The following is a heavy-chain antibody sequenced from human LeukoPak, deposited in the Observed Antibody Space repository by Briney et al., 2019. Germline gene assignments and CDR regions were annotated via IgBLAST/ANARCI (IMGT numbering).Heavy chain of an antibody. CDR1: GFTFSIYA. D-gene: IGHD3-22*01. CDR3: AKDFMRGYDSSGFSDFDY. J-gene: IGHJ4*02. V-gene: IGHV3-23*01. Sequence: GGSLRLSCAASGFTFSIYAMTWVRQTPGKGLEWVSVISASGGSTYYTDSVKGRVTISRDNSKNTLYLQMNSLRAEDTAVYYCAKDFMRGYDSSGFSDFDYWGQGTLVTVSS. CDR2: ISASGGST.